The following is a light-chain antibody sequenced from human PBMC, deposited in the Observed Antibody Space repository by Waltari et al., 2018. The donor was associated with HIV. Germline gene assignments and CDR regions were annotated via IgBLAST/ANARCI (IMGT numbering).Light chain of an antibody. J-gene: IGKJ2*01. CDR2: GAS. Sequence: ATLSVSPGDRVTLSCRASQTIASNLAWYQHKPGQAPRLLIYGASTRATGIPARFSGSRSGTEFTLTISSLQSEDFAIYYCQHYNNWPRYTFGQGTKLEVK. CDR3: QHYNNWPRYT. V-gene: IGKV3-15*01. CDR1: QTIASN.